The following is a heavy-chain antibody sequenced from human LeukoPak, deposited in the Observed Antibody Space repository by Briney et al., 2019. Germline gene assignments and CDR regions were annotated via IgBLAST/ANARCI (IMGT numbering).Heavy chain of an antibody. CDR3: AEQCYNDSSRYYFGNY. J-gene: IGHJ4*02. D-gene: IGHD3-22*01. CDR1: GYSFTSFW. V-gene: IGHV5-51*01. CDR2: IYPGDSDT. Sequence: GESLKISCKGSGYSFTSFWMGWVRQMPGKGLEWMGIIYPGDSDTRYSPSFQGQVTISADKSISTAYLQWSSLKASDTAMYYCAEQCYNDSSRYYFGNYWGQGALVTVSS.